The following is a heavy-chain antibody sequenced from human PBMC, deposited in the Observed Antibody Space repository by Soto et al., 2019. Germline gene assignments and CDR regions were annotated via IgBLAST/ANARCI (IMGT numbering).Heavy chain of an antibody. CDR2: IYYTGST. CDR1: GDSINNYY. Sequence: SETLSLTCTVSGDSINNYYWSWIRQPPGKRLEWIGYIYYTGSTTYNPSLESRVTMSVDTSKNQFSLNLRSVNAADTAVYYCAKYRRTAAEGYTLDFWGRGTLVTASS. D-gene: IGHD6-13*01. J-gene: IGHJ4*02. V-gene: IGHV4-59*01. CDR3: AKYRRTAAEGYTLDF.